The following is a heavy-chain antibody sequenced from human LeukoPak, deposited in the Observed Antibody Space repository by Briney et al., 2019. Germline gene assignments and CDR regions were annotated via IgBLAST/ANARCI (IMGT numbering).Heavy chain of an antibody. J-gene: IGHJ3*02. CDR3: ARDAGYSSSWYEDAFDI. V-gene: IGHV4-30-4*08. CDR2: IYYSGST. CDR1: GGSISSGDYY. Sequence: SQTLSLTCTVSGGSISSGDYYWSWIRQPPGKGLEWIGYIYYSGSTYYNPSLKSRVTISVDTSKNQFSLKLSSVTAADTAVYYCARDAGYSSSWYEDAFDIWGQGTMVTVSS. D-gene: IGHD6-13*01.